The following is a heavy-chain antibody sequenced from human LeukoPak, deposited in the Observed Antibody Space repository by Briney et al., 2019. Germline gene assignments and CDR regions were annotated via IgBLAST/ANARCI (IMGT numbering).Heavy chain of an antibody. J-gene: IGHJ4*02. CDR3: ARHSGYHSTMYLDY. V-gene: IGHV1-69*13. D-gene: IGHD3-22*01. CDR2: ITAIFRTT. Sequence: SVKVSCKTSGGAFNSYAIGWVRQAPGQGLEWMGGITAIFRTTNYAQKFQGRVTITADESMSTIYMELSSLRSGDTAVYYCARHSGYHSTMYLDYWGQGTLVTVSS. CDR1: GGAFNSYA.